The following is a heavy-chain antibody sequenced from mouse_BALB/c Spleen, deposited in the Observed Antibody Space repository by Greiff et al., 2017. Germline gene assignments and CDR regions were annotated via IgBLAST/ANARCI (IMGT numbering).Heavy chain of an antibody. D-gene: IGHD1-1*01. CDR2: IRLKSNNYAT. Sequence: EVKLMESGGGLVQPGGSMKLSCVASGFTFSNYWMNWVRQSPEKGLEWVAEIRLKSNNYATHYAESVKGRFTISRDDSKSSVYLQMNNLRAEDTGIYYCIGDYYGSSHYFDYWGQGTTLTVSS. V-gene: IGHV6-6*02. CDR1: GFTFSNYW. J-gene: IGHJ2*01. CDR3: IGDYYGSSHYFDY.